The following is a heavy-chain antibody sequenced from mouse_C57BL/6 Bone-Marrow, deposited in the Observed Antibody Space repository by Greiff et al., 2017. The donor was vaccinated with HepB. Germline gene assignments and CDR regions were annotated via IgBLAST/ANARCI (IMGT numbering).Heavy chain of an antibody. CDR1: GFSLTSYG. V-gene: IGHV2-2*01. Sequence: VQRVESGPGLVQPSQSLSITCTVSGFSLTSYGVHWVRQSPGKGLEWLGVIWSGGSTDYNAAFISSLSISKDNSKSQVFFKMNSLQADDTAIYYCARNGFIYYGYDEGGPGYYAMDYWGQGTSVTVSS. J-gene: IGHJ4*01. CDR3: ARNGFIYYGYDEGGPGYYAMDY. CDR2: IWSGGST. D-gene: IGHD2-2*01.